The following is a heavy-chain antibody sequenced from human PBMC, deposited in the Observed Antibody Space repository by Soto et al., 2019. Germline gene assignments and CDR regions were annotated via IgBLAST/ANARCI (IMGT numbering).Heavy chain of an antibody. V-gene: IGHV1-18*04. Sequence: ASVKVSCKASTFTSIGISWARQAPGQGLEWMGWISTHNGNTNYAQKFQGRVTITADESTSTAYMELSSLRSEDTAVYYCARSPGIAAAGYYYYYYGMDVWGQGTTVTVSS. CDR3: ARSPGIAAAGYYYYYYGMDV. CDR1: TFTSIG. J-gene: IGHJ6*02. CDR2: ISTHNGNT. D-gene: IGHD6-13*01.